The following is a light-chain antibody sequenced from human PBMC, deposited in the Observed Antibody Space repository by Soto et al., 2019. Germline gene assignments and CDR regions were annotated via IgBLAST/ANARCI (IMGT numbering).Light chain of an antibody. Sequence: EIVLTQSPGTLSLSTGERATLSCRASQSVSTYLAWYQQKPGQAPRLLIYDASNRATGIPARFSGSGSGTDFTLTISSLEPEDFAVYYCQQFSSYPLTFGGGTKVDIK. CDR2: DAS. J-gene: IGKJ4*01. CDR3: QQFSSYPLT. V-gene: IGKV3-11*01. CDR1: QSVSTY.